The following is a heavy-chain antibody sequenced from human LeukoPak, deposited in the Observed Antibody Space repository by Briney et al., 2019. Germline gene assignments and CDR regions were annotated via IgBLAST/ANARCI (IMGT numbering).Heavy chain of an antibody. J-gene: IGHJ4*02. Sequence: GDSVKVSCRASGYTFTGFPMNWVRQAPGQGLEWMGWIHTNTGNPTYAQGFTGRFVFSLDTSVSTAYLQISSLKAEDTAVYYCAAMIVVAGAWGQGTLVTVSS. CDR1: GYTFTGFP. CDR2: IHTNTGNP. CDR3: AAMIVVAGA. V-gene: IGHV7-4-1*02. D-gene: IGHD3-22*01.